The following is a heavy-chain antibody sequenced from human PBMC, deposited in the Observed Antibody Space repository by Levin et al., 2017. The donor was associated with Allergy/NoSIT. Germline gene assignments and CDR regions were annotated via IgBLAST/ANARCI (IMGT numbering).Heavy chain of an antibody. V-gene: IGHV5-51*01. Sequence: GESLKISCKGYGYTFSTFCIAWVRQVPGRGLEWMGFIFPTDSDARYSPSFQGQVIFSVDMSIDTAYLQWSSLKASDTAMYYCARTYYYDGTGPNFGPGFYYAMDVWGQGTTVTVSS. CDR2: IFPTDSDA. D-gene: IGHD3-16*01. J-gene: IGHJ6*02. CDR3: ARTYYYDGTGPNFGPGFYYAMDV. CDR1: GYTFSTFC.